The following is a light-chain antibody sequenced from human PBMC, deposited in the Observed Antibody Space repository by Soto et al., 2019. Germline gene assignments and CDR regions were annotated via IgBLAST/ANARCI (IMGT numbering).Light chain of an antibody. CDR1: NIGSKS. V-gene: IGLV3-21*02. CDR2: DDN. J-gene: IGLJ3*02. CDR3: QVWDTGSDHVL. Sequence: SYELTQPPSVSVAPGQTARITCGGNNIGSKSVHWYQQKPGLAPVLVVYDDNDRPSGIPERFSGSNSGNTATLTISRVEAGDEADYYCQVWDTGSDHVLFGGGTKLTVL.